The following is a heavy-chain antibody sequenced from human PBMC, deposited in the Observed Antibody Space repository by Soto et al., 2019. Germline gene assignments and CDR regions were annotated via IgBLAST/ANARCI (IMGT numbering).Heavy chain of an antibody. CDR2: INPSGGST. J-gene: IGHJ5*01. CDR1: GGTFSTYT. V-gene: IGHV1-46*01. Sequence: EASVKVSCKASGGTFSTYTIIWVRQAPGQGLEWMGVINPSGGSTRYAQKFQGRVTMTRDTSTSTVYMELSSLRSEDTAVYYCARDAEYDSSGYYFDYWGHGTLVTVS. D-gene: IGHD3-22*01. CDR3: ARDAEYDSSGYYFDY.